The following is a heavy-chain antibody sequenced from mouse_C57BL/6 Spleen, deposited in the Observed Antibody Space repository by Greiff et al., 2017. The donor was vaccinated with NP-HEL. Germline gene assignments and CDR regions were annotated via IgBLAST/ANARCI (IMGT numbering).Heavy chain of an antibody. V-gene: IGHV1-59*01. D-gene: IGHD1-1*01. CDR3: ARRDGCSTAYLAC. CDR1: GYTFTSYW. Sequence: QVQLQQSGAELVRPGASVKLSCKASGYTFTSYWMHWVKQRPGQGLEWIGVIDPADSYTNYNQKFKGKATLTVDTSTSTAYMQLSSLTSEDSAVYYCARRDGCSTAYLACWGPGTTVTVSS. J-gene: IGHJ1*01. CDR2: IDPADSYT.